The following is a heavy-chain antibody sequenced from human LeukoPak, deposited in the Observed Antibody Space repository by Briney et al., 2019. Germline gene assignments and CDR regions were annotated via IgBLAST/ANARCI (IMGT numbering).Heavy chain of an antibody. CDR2: IYYSGST. CDR1: GGSISSYY. J-gene: IGHJ4*02. D-gene: IGHD6-13*01. CDR3: ARASQAAASPFDS. V-gene: IGHV4-59*01. Sequence: SETLSLTCTVSGGSISSYYWSWIRQPPGKGLEWIGYIYYSGSTNYNPSLKSRATISVDTSKNQFSLKLSSVTAADTAVYYCARASQAAASPFDSWGQGTLVTVSS.